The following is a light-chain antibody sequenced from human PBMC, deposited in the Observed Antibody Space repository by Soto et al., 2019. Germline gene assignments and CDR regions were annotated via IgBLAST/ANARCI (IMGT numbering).Light chain of an antibody. CDR3: QQYKSYLRT. CDR2: AAS. Sequence: DIQMTQSPPTLSASAGDRVTITCRASQSISSWLAWYQQKPGKAPKLLIYAASTLESGVSSRFSGRGSGTEFTLTINSLQPEDFATYYCQQYKSYLRTFGQGTKVDIK. V-gene: IGKV1-5*01. J-gene: IGKJ1*01. CDR1: QSISSW.